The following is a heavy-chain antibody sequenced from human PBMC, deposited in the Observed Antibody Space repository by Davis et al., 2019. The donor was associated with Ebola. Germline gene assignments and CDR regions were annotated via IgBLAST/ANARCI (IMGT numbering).Heavy chain of an antibody. V-gene: IGHV3-21*01. CDR2: ISSSSSYI. CDR3: ARELVVYAITSYGGWYSSGADY. CDR1: GFTFSSYS. Sequence: GESLKISCAASGFTFSSYSMNWVRQAPGKGLEWVSSISSSSSYIYYADPVKGRFTISRDNAKNSLYLQMNSLRAEDTAVYYCARELVVYAITSYGGWYSSGADYWGQGTLVTVSS. D-gene: IGHD2-8*02. J-gene: IGHJ4*02.